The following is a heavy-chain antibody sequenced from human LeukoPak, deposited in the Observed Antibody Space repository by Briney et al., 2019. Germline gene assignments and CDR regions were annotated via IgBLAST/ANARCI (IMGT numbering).Heavy chain of an antibody. V-gene: IGHV1-46*01. J-gene: IGHJ4*02. CDR2: ISPRGGYT. CDR1: GYTFTSNY. Sequence: ASVKVSCKASGYTFTSNYFHWVRQAPGQGLEWLGMISPRGGYTRLAQKFEGRITMTSDTSTSTVYVELRSLRSDDTAVYYCARDIFGPTVVTPQLAQLDYWGQGTLVTVSS. CDR3: ARDIFGPTVVTPQLAQLDY. D-gene: IGHD4-23*01.